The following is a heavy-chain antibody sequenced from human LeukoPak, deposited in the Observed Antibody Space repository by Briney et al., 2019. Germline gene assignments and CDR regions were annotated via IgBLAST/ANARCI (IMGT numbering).Heavy chain of an antibody. D-gene: IGHD2-2*01. V-gene: IGHV3-48*03. Sequence: GGSLRLSCAASGFTFSSYEMNWVRQAPGKGLEWVSYISSSGSTIYYADSVKGQFTISRDNAKNSLYLQMNSLRAEDTAVYYCARLRYCSSTSCSDAEGWFDPWGQGTLVTVSS. CDR1: GFTFSSYE. CDR3: ARLRYCSSTSCSDAEGWFDP. J-gene: IGHJ5*02. CDR2: ISSSGSTI.